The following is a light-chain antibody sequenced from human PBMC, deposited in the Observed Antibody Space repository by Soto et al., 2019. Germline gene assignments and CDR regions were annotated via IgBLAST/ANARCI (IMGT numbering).Light chain of an antibody. CDR3: HQSYSTPQT. Sequence: DIQMTQSPSSLSASVGDRVTITCQASQNINNYLNWYQQKPGRAPKLLIYDASNLEAGVPSRFRGSGSGTDFTFTISRLQPEDFATYYCHQSYSTPQTFGQGTKVDIK. J-gene: IGKJ1*01. V-gene: IGKV1-33*01. CDR2: DAS. CDR1: QNINNY.